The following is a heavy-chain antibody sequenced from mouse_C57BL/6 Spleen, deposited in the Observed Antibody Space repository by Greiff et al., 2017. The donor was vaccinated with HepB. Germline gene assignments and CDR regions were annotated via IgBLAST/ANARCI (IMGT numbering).Heavy chain of an antibody. CDR1: GYTFTSYG. CDR3: ANLNWDGRDYFDY. CDR2: IYPRSGNT. J-gene: IGHJ2*01. Sequence: VQLQQSGAELARPGASVKLSCKASGYTFTSYGISWVKQRTGQGLEWIGEIYPRSGNTYYNEKFKGKATLTDEKSSSTAYMELRSLTSEDSAVYFCANLNWDGRDYFDYWGQGTTLTVSS. V-gene: IGHV1-81*01. D-gene: IGHD4-1*02.